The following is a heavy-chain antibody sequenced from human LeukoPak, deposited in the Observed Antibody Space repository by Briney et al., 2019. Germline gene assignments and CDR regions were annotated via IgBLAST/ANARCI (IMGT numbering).Heavy chain of an antibody. CDR2: IASDGSST. V-gene: IGHV3-74*01. D-gene: IGHD4-23*01. CDR1: GFTFSSYW. J-gene: IGHJ4*02. CDR3: ARGRPHGNDY. Sequence: GGSLRLSCAASGFTFSSYWMNWVRQAPGKGLVWVSRIASDGSSTTYADSVKGQFSISRDNAKNTLYLQMNSLRVEDTAVYYCARGRPHGNDYWGQGTLVTVSS.